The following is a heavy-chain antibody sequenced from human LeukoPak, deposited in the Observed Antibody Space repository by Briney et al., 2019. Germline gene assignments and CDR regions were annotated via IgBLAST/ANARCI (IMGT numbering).Heavy chain of an antibody. J-gene: IGHJ5*02. D-gene: IGHD6-19*01. CDR1: GFMFSDYY. Sequence: PGGSLRLSCAASGFMFSDYYMNWMRQAPGKGLEWVSHISPSDETILYADSVKGRFTVSRDNAKNSLYLQMNSLRAEDTAVYYCARLKGDGYSSGWPEAWGQGTLVTVSS. CDR3: ARLKGDGYSSGWPEA. V-gene: IGHV3-11*04. CDR2: ISPSDETI.